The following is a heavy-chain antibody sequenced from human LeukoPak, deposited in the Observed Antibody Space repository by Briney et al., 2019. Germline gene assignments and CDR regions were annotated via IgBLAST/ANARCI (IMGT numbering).Heavy chain of an antibody. CDR2: INPSGGST. D-gene: IGHD4-17*01. V-gene: IGHV1-46*01. Sequence: ASVKVSCKASGYSFTGYYIHWVRQAPRQGLEWMGMINPSGGSTNYAQKLQGRVTMTTDTSTSTAYMELRSLRSDDTAVYYCARGPRDYGDLDDAFDIWGQGTMVTVSS. CDR3: ARGPRDYGDLDDAFDI. J-gene: IGHJ3*02. CDR1: GYSFTGYY.